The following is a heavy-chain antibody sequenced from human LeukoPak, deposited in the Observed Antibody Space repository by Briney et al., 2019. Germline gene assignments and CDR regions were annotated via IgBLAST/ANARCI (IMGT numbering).Heavy chain of an antibody. CDR2: IKSKSDGGTT. J-gene: IGHJ1*01. CDR1: GFTFSNAW. CDR3: TTGGGVYDYVSLH. D-gene: IGHD3-16*01. Sequence: PGGSLRLSCVAPGFTFSNAWMNWVREAPGQGLEWVGRIKSKSDGGTTDYAAPVKGKFTISRDDSKNTLYLQMNRLESEDTAVYYCTTGGGVYDYVSLHWGQGTLVTVSS. V-gene: IGHV3-15*01.